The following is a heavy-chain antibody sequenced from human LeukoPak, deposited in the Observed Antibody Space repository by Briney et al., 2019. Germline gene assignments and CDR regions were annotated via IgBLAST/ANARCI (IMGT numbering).Heavy chain of an antibody. V-gene: IGHV3-48*01. D-gene: IGHD6-19*01. CDR1: GFTFSSYS. CDR3: ASAPESSGWYGSGTFDI. CDR2: ISSSSSTV. Sequence: GGSLRLSCAASGFTFSSYSMNWVRQAPGKGLEWVSYISSSSSTVYYADSVKGRFTISRDNSKNTLYLQMNSLRAEDTAVYYCASAPESSGWYGSGTFDIWGQGTMVTVSS. J-gene: IGHJ3*02.